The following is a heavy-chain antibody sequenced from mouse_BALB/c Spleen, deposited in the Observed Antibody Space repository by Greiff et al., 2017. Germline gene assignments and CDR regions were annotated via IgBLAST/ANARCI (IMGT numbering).Heavy chain of an antibody. J-gene: IGHJ3*01. CDR2: ISSGGGST. CDR1: GFAFSSYD. Sequence: DVMLVESGGGLVKPGGSLKLSCAASGFAFSSYDMSWVRQTPEKRLEWVAYISSGGGSTYYPDTVKGRFTISRDNAKNTLYLQMSSLKSEDTAMYYCARLSWFAYWGQGTLVTVSA. V-gene: IGHV5-12-1*01. CDR3: ARLSWFAY.